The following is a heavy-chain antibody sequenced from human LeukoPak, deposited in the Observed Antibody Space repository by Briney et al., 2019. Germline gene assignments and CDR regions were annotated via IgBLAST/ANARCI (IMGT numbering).Heavy chain of an antibody. J-gene: IGHJ5*02. Sequence: SETLSLTCNVSGGSIDNDYWSWIRQPPGRGLEWIGNVYYVGTTNYHPSFKSRVTISVDASRSKFSLRLTSLTPADTAVYFCARVDRVNWFDPWGQGTLVTVFS. CDR1: GGSIDNDY. V-gene: IGHV4-59*01. CDR3: ARVDRVNWFDP. CDR2: VYYVGTT.